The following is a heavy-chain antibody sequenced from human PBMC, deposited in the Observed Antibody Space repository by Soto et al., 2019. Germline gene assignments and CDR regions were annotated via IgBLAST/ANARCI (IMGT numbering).Heavy chain of an antibody. D-gene: IGHD5-18*01. CDR3: ARHYPIGNSWNYFDY. Sequence: SETLALTCAVYGGSISSYYWGWIRQPPGKGLEWIGYIFYSGSTNYNPSREGRVTISVDTSKNQFSLKVSSVTAADTAVYYCARHYPIGNSWNYFDYWGQGTLVTLSS. CDR2: IFYSGST. V-gene: IGHV4-59*01. J-gene: IGHJ4*02. CDR1: GGSISSYY.